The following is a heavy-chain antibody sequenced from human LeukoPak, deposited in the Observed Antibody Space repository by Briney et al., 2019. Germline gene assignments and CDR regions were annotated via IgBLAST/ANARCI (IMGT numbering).Heavy chain of an antibody. CDR1: GYTFSSYY. J-gene: IGHJ6*03. V-gene: IGHV1-46*01. D-gene: IGHD3-9*01. CDR2: INPRGGST. Sequence: GASVKVSCKASGYTFSSYYLHWVRQAPGQGLEWMGVINPRGGSTSYAQKFQGRVTMTRDMSTSTVYMELSSLRSEDTAVYYCARDPRLGYYYYYMDVWGKGTTVTVSS. CDR3: ARDPRLGYYYYYMDV.